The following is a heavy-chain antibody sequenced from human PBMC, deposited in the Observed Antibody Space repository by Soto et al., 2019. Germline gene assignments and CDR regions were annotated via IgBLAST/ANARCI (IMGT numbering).Heavy chain of an antibody. CDR2: IWYDGSNK. D-gene: IGHD6-6*01. V-gene: IGHV3-33*01. Sequence: HPGGSLRLSCAASGFTFSSYGMHWVRQAPGKGLEWVAVIWYDGSNKYYADSVKGRFTISRDNSKNTLYLQMNSLRAEDTAVYYCARERLEQLVDYWGQGTLVTVSS. CDR1: GFTFSSYG. CDR3: ARERLEQLVDY. J-gene: IGHJ4*02.